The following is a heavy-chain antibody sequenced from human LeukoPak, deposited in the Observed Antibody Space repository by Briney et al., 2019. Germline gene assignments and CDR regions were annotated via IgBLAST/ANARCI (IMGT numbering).Heavy chain of an antibody. CDR2: VSYSGTT. Sequence: SETLSLTCTVSGDSIGETNYYWGWIRQPPGKGLEWIGSVSYSGTTYYNPSLRSRVTISVDTSKNQCSLNLSSVTATDTAVYYCARPPAYTSWTYAFDIWGQGTMVTVSS. V-gene: IGHV4-39*01. J-gene: IGHJ3*02. CDR1: GDSIGETNYY. CDR3: ARPPAYTSWTYAFDI. D-gene: IGHD1-1*01.